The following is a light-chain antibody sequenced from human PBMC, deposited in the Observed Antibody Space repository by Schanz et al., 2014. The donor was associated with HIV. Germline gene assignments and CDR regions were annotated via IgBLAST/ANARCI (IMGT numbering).Light chain of an antibody. V-gene: IGLV1-40*01. CDR2: GNN. CDR3: SSYAGSNNLL. Sequence: QSVLTQPPSVSGAPGQRVTISCTGSSSNIGANYDVHWYQRLPGTSPKLLIYGNNNRPSGVSNRFSGSKSDNTASLTVSGLQAEDEADYYCSSYAGSNNLLFGGGTKLTVL. CDR1: SSNIGANYD. J-gene: IGLJ2*01.